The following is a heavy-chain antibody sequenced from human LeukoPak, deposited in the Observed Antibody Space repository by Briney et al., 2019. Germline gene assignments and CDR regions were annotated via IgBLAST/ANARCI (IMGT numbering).Heavy chain of an antibody. V-gene: IGHV4-59*01. J-gene: IGHJ4*02. D-gene: IGHD5-12*01. CDR2: ISYTSGT. CDR1: GGSITNDY. Sequence: SETLSLTCTASGGSITNDYWSWIRQTPDKGLEWIAYISYTSGTYYNPSLKSRVSISLDTSNNHFSLMLSSVITADTAVYYGARGGSQFDYWGQGALVTVSS. CDR3: ARGGSQFDY.